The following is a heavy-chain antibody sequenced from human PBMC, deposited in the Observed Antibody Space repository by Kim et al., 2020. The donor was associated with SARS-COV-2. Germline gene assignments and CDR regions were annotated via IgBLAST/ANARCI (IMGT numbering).Heavy chain of an antibody. CDR3: ARAMVRGVINPPDY. D-gene: IGHD3-10*01. J-gene: IGHJ4*02. V-gene: IGHV1-69*13. CDR1: GGTFSSYA. Sequence: SVKVSCKASGGTFSSYAISWVRQAPGQGLEWMGGIIPIFGTANYAQKFQCRVTITADESTSTAYMELSSLRSEDTAVYYCARAMVRGVINPPDYWGQGTLVTVSS. CDR2: IIPIFGTA.